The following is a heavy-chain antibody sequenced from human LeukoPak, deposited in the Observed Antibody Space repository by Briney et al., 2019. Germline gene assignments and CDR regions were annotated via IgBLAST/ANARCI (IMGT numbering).Heavy chain of an antibody. V-gene: IGHV4-59*08. Sequence: KPSETLSLTCTVSGASINSYYWTWIRQPPGKGLEWIGYIFYSGSTNYNPSLRSRVAISIDPSKTQFSLKLTSVTAADTAVYYCSRRGYDDMDVWGQGTTVTVSS. CDR3: SRRGYDDMDV. D-gene: IGHD2-15*01. J-gene: IGHJ6*02. CDR2: IFYSGST. CDR1: GASINSYY.